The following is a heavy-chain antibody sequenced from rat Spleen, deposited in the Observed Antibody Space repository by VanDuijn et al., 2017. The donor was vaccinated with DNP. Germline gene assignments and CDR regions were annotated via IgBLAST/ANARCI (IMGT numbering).Heavy chain of an antibody. CDR1: GFIFSDYA. CDR3: ARQLGDY. D-gene: IGHD5-1*01. V-gene: IGHV5-7*01. CDR2: ISYDGSST. J-gene: IGHJ2*01. Sequence: EVQLVESGGGLVRPGNSLRLSCAASGFIFSDYAMAWVRQSPKMGLEWVATISYDGSSTYYREPVKGRFTISRDNAKSTLYLQMDSRRSEDTPTYYCARQLGDYWGQGVIGHSLL.